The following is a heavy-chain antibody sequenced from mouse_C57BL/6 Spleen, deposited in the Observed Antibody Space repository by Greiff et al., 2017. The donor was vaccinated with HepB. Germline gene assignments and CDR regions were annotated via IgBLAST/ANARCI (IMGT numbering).Heavy chain of an antibody. Sequence: VKLQESGAELVMPGASVKLSCKASGYTFTSYWMHWVKQRPGQGLEWIGEIDPSDSYTNYNQKFKGKSTLTVDKSSSTAYMQLSSLTSEDSAVYYCAEGGDYYAMDYWGQGTSVTVSS. V-gene: IGHV1-69*01. J-gene: IGHJ4*01. CDR3: AEGGDYYAMDY. CDR2: IDPSDSYT. CDR1: GYTFTSYW.